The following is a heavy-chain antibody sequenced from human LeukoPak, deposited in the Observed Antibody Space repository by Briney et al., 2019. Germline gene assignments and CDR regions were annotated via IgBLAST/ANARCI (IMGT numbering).Heavy chain of an antibody. CDR2: ISSSGSTI. CDR3: ARAWYYDYVWGSYRYLDY. Sequence: GGSLRLSCAASGFTFSDYYMSWFRQAPGKGLEWVSYISSSGSTIYYADSVKGRFTISRDNAKNSLYLQMNSLRAEDTAVYYCARAWYYDYVWGSYRYLDYWGQGTLVTVSS. CDR1: GFTFSDYY. V-gene: IGHV3-11*01. J-gene: IGHJ4*02. D-gene: IGHD3-16*02.